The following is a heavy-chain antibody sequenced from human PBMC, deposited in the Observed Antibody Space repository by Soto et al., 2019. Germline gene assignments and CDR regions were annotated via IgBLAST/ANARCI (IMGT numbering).Heavy chain of an antibody. D-gene: IGHD3-3*01. J-gene: IGHJ4*02. V-gene: IGHV3-30-3*01. Sequence: GSLRLSCAASGFTFSNYAMHWVRQAPGKGLEWVAVISFDASNKYYADSVKGRFTISRDNSKNTLYLEMNSLRAEDTAVYYCTRDPGGRDFWSGYFDYWGQGTLVTVSS. CDR2: ISFDASNK. CDR1: GFTFSNYA. CDR3: TRDPGGRDFWSGYFDY.